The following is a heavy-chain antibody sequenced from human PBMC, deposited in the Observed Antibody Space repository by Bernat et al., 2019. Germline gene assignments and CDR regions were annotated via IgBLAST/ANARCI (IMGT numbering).Heavy chain of an antibody. D-gene: IGHD2-15*01. CDR1: GGSFSGYY. Sequence: QVQLQQWGAGLLKPSETLSLTCAVYGGSFSGYYWSWIRQPPGKGLEGIGEINHSGSTNYNPSLKSRVTISVDTSKNQFSLKLSSVTAADTAVYYCARTTGYCSSSSCYSSLAFDYWGQGTLVTVSS. CDR3: ARTTGYCSSSSCYSSLAFDY. V-gene: IGHV4-34*01. CDR2: INHSGST. J-gene: IGHJ4*02.